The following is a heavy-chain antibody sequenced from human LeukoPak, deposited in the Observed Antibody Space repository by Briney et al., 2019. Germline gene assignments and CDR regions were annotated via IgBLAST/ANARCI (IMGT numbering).Heavy chain of an antibody. D-gene: IGHD1-7*01. CDR2: IYYSGST. CDR1: GGSISSYY. Sequence: SSETLSLTCTVSGGSISSYYWSWSRQPPGKGLEWIGYIYYSGSTNYNPSLKSRVTISVDTSKNQFSLKLSSVTAADTAVYYCARKELNRGSFFDIWGQGTMVTVSS. CDR3: ARKELNRGSFFDI. J-gene: IGHJ3*02. V-gene: IGHV4-59*01.